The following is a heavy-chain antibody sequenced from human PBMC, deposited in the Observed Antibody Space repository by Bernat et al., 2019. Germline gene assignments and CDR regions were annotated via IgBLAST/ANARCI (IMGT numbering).Heavy chain of an antibody. CDR2: IFSNAEK. Sequence: QVTLKESGPVLVKPTETLTLTCTVSGFSLSNARMGVSWIRQPPGKALEWLAHIFSNAEKSYSTSLKSRLTISKDTSKSQVVLTMTNMDPVDTATYYCARSLYYDFWSGYSASYYYYYMDVWGKGTTVTVSS. CDR3: ARSLYYDFWSGYSASYYYYYMDV. D-gene: IGHD3-3*01. CDR1: GFSLSNARMG. V-gene: IGHV2-26*01. J-gene: IGHJ6*03.